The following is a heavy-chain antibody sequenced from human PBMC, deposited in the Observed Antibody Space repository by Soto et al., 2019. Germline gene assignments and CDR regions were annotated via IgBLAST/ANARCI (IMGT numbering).Heavy chain of an antibody. CDR3: ARAGYGDLTFDY. V-gene: IGHV1-69*02. Sequence: QVQLVQSGAEVKKPGSSVKVSCKASGGTFSSYTISWVRQAPGQGLEWMGRIIPILGIANYAQKFQGRVTIXAXKSTSTAYMELSSLRSEDTAVYYCARAGYGDLTFDYWGQGTLVTVSS. CDR1: GGTFSSYT. D-gene: IGHD4-17*01. CDR2: IIPILGIA. J-gene: IGHJ4*02.